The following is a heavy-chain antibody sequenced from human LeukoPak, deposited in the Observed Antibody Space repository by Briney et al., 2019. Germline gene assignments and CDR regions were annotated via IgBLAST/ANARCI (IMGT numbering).Heavy chain of an antibody. D-gene: IGHD3-10*01. J-gene: IGHJ3*02. CDR1: GGSISSSSYY. CDR2: IYHSGST. Sequence: SETLSLTCTVSGGSISSSSYYWGWIRQPPGKGLEWIGSIYHSGSTYYNPSLKSRVTISVDTPKNQFSLKLSSVTAADTAVYYCARGRRGITMVRGVIINAFDIWGQGTMVTVSS. CDR3: ARGRRGITMVRGVIINAFDI. V-gene: IGHV4-39*01.